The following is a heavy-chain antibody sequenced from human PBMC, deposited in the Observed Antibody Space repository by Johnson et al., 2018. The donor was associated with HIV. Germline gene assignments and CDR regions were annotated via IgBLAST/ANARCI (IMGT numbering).Heavy chain of an antibody. J-gene: IGHJ3*02. Sequence: VQLVESGGGLVQPGRSLRLSCAPSGFTFDDYAMHWVRQAPGKGLEWVSGISWNSGSIGYADSVKGRFTISRDNAKNSLYLQMNSLRAEDTAVYYCAKSAPFYYDSPADAFDIWGQGTMVTVSS. CDR1: GFTFDDYA. CDR2: ISWNSGSI. V-gene: IGHV3-9*01. CDR3: AKSAPFYYDSPADAFDI. D-gene: IGHD3-22*01.